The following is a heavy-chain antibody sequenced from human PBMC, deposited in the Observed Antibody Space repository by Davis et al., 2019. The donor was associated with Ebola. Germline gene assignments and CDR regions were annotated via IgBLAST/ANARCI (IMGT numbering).Heavy chain of an antibody. V-gene: IGHV3-64D*08. CDR3: VKDRGAVLMSYVMLLDY. CDR1: GFTFSTYA. D-gene: IGHD2-8*01. Sequence: GGSLRLSCSASGFTFSTYAMHWVRQAPGKGLEYLSAISSNGGDTYYTDSVKGRFTISRHNSKNTLYLQVSRLRAEDTAVYYCVKDRGAVLMSYVMLLDYWGQGTLVTVSS. J-gene: IGHJ4*02. CDR2: ISSNGGDT.